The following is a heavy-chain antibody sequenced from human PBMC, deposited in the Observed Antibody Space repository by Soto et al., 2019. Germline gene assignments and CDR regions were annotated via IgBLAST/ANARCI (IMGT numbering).Heavy chain of an antibody. V-gene: IGHV3-7*04. CDR3: VREGLYYFDS. J-gene: IGHJ4*02. CDR1: GFTFFGHY. Sequence: EVQLVESGGGLVQPGGSLRLSCAASGFTFFGHYMTWVRQAPGKGLEWVANIKHDGGDNHYVDSVKGRFTISRDNAKNSLDLQMNSLRAEDTAVYYCVREGLYYFDSWGQGTLLTVSS. CDR2: IKHDGGDN.